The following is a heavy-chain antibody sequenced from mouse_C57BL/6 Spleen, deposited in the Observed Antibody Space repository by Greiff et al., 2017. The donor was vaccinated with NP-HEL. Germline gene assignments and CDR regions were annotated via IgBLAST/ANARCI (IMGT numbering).Heavy chain of an antibody. V-gene: IGHV5-17*01. Sequence: EVKLMESGGGLVKPGGSLKLSCAASGFTFSDYGMHWVRQAPEKGLEWVAYISSGSSTIYYADTVKGRFTISRDNAKNTLFLQMTSLRSEDTAMYYCARTTITSYFDYWGQGTTLTVSS. D-gene: IGHD1-2*01. J-gene: IGHJ2*01. CDR2: ISSGSSTI. CDR1: GFTFSDYG. CDR3: ARTTITSYFDY.